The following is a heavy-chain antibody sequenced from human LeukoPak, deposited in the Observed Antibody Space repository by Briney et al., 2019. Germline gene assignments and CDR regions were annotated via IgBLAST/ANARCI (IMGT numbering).Heavy chain of an antibody. D-gene: IGHD3-10*01. V-gene: IGHV4-39*07. CDR2: IYYSGST. J-gene: IGHJ4*02. Sequence: PSETLSLTCTVSGGSISSSSYYWGWIRQPPGKGLEWIGSIYYSGSTYYNPSLKSRVTISVDTSKNQFSLQLNSVTPEDTAVYYCARDRRGDVDLDSWGQGTLVTVSS. CDR3: ARDRRGDVDLDS. CDR1: GGSISSSSYY.